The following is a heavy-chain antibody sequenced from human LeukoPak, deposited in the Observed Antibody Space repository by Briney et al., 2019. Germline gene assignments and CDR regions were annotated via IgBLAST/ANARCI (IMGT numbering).Heavy chain of an antibody. D-gene: IGHD4-17*01. V-gene: IGHV1-69*13. CDR3: AEDSSMVTTRAPYYYYLDV. Sequence: ASVKVSCKASGGTFTNYAISWVRQAPGQGLEWMGGIIPLLGTPNYAQKFQGRVTITADDSTSTAYMELTSLRSEDTAVYYRAEDSSMVTTRAPYYYYLDVWGQGTTVTVSS. CDR2: IIPLLGTP. CDR1: GGTFTNYA. J-gene: IGHJ6*02.